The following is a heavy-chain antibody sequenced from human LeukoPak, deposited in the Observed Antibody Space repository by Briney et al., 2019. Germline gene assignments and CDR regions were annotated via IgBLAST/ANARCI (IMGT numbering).Heavy chain of an antibody. CDR2: ITSGSTYI. D-gene: IGHD6-13*01. CDR1: GFTFSRYN. V-gene: IGHV3-21*06. J-gene: IGHJ4*02. CDR3: ARQGGSSWSGFDY. Sequence: PGGSLRLSCAVSGFTFSRYNMNCVRQAPGKGLMCLSSITSGSTYIYHVDSVKGLFTISSDNATNSLYLQMNSLSAEDTAVYYCARQGGSSWSGFDYWGQGTLVTVSS.